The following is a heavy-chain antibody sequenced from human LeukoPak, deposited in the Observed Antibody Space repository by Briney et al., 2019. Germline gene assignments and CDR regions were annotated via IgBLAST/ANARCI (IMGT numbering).Heavy chain of an antibody. J-gene: IGHJ4*02. CDR1: GGSISSGNYY. Sequence: PSETLSLTCAVSGGSISSGNYYWSWIRQPAGKGLEWIGRIYSSGTTTYNPSLKSRVSISADTSKNQYSLRLTSVTVADTAVYFCARESDLPYYDRTDYWGQGTLVTVSS. CDR2: IYSSGTT. V-gene: IGHV4-61*02. D-gene: IGHD3-22*01. CDR3: ARESDLPYYDRTDY.